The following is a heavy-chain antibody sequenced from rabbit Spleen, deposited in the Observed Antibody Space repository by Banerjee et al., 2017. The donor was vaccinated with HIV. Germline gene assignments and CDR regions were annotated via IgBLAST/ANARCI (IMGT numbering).Heavy chain of an antibody. J-gene: IGHJ4*01. D-gene: IGHD4-1*01. Sequence: QEQLVESGGGLVQPGGSLKLSCKASGFDFSDYGVSWVRQAPGKGLEWIGYIEPIFGNTYYANWVNGRFTISRDNAQNTLFLQLNSLTAADTATYFCVREVAAKFNLWGPGTLVTVS. CDR1: GFDFSDYG. CDR2: IEPIFGNT. CDR3: VREVAAKFNL. V-gene: IGHV1S47*01.